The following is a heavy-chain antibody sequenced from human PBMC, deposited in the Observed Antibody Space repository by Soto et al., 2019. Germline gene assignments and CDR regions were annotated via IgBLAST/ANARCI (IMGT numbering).Heavy chain of an antibody. D-gene: IGHD5-18*01. J-gene: IGHJ4*02. Sequence: ASVKVSCKASGGTFSSYAISWVRQAPGQGLEWMGGIIPIFGTANYAQKFQGRVTITADKSTSTAYMELSSLRSEDTAVYYCATADTAMVTGYWGQGTLVTVSS. CDR3: ATADTAMVTGY. V-gene: IGHV1-69*06. CDR2: IIPIFGTA. CDR1: GGTFSSYA.